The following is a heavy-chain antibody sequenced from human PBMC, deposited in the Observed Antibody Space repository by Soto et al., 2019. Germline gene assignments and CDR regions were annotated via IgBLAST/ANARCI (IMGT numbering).Heavy chain of an antibody. D-gene: IGHD3-10*01. CDR3: ARGAGDAFDI. CDR2: IWYDGSNK. J-gene: IGHJ3*02. Sequence: QVQLVESGGGVVQPGRSLRLSCAASGFTFSSYGMHWVRQAPGKGLEWVAVIWYDGSNKYYADSVKGRFTISRDNSKNTLYLQMNSLRAEDTAVYYCARGAGDAFDIWDQGTMVTVSS. V-gene: IGHV3-33*01. CDR1: GFTFSSYG.